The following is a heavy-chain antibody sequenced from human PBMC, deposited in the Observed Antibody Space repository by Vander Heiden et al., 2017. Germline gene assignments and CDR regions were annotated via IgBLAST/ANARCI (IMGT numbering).Heavy chain of an antibody. V-gene: IGHV1-69*01. Sequence: VQLVQCGAEVKKPGSSVKVSCPASGGTLRSYAISWVRQAPGQGLEWMGGIIPIFGTANYAQKFQGRVTITADESTSTADMEPSSMRSEETAVYDCARAFVGGPAAISRMDVWGQGTTVTVSS. J-gene: IGHJ6*02. CDR3: ARAFVGGPAAISRMDV. CDR1: GGTLRSYA. D-gene: IGHD2-2*01. CDR2: IIPIFGTA.